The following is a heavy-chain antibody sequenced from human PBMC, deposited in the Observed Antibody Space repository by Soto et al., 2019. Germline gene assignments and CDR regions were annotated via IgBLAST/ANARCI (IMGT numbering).Heavy chain of an antibody. D-gene: IGHD3-10*01. J-gene: IGHJ4*02. CDR2: IYYRGST. CDR1: AASVNSGSYY. CDR3: ASNANYGTRDFDH. V-gene: IGHV4-61*01. Sequence: QVQLQESGPGLVKPSETLSLACTVSAASVNSGSYYWNWLRQPPGKGLEWNGYIYYRGSTNYNPSLKSRVTISLDTSRNQVSLSRSSVTAADKAVYNCASNANYGTRDFDHWGQGTLVTVSS.